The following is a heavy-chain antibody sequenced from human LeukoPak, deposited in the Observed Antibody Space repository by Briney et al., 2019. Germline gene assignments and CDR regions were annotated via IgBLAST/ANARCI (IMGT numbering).Heavy chain of an antibody. Sequence: PGGSLRLSCAASGFTFSSYAMHWVRQAPGKGLEYVSAISRNGGSTYYANSVKGRFTISRDNSKNTLYLQMGSLRAEDMAVYYCARDGAGIYYYYYMDVWGKGTTVSVSS. CDR2: ISRNGGST. V-gene: IGHV3-64*01. CDR3: ARDGAGIYYYYYMDV. D-gene: IGHD4/OR15-4a*01. CDR1: GFTFSSYA. J-gene: IGHJ6*03.